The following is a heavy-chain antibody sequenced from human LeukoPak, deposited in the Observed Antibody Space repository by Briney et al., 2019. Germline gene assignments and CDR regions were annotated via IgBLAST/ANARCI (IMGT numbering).Heavy chain of an antibody. D-gene: IGHD3-3*01. CDR3: ARETEGFYDFWSGYYTGAFDY. V-gene: IGHV4-4*02. Sequence: PSETLSLTCAVSGGSISSSNWWSWVRQPPGKGLEWIGEIYHSGSTNYNPSLKSRVTISVDKSKNQFSLKLSSVTAADTAVYYCARETEGFYDFWSGYYTGAFDYWGQGTLVTVSS. J-gene: IGHJ4*02. CDR1: GGSISSSNW. CDR2: IYHSGST.